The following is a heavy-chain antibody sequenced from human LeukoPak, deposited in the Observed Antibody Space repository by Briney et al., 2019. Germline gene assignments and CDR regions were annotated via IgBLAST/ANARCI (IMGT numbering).Heavy chain of an antibody. CDR2: ISHSGST. J-gene: IGHJ6*03. V-gene: IGHV4-34*01. D-gene: IGHD6-19*01. CDR1: GGSFSGYY. Sequence: SETLSLTCAVYGGSFSGYYWSWIRQPPGKGLEWIGEISHSGSTNYNPSLKSRVTISVDTSKNQFSLKLSSVTAADTAVYYCARRPGYSSGWYTYYYYMDVWGKGTTVTISS. CDR3: ARRPGYSSGWYTYYYYMDV.